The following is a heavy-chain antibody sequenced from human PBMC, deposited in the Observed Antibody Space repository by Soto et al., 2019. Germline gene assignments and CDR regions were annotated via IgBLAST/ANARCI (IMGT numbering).Heavy chain of an antibody. CDR3: ARGDFWSDMDV. Sequence: QMQLQESGPGLVKPSETLSLTCTVSGRSISSYYWNWIRQSPGKGLEWIGYSYYSGSTNYNPSLKSRVTISVDTSKNQFSLKVNSVTAADTAVYYCARGDFWSDMDVWGQGTTVTVSS. V-gene: IGHV4-59*01. J-gene: IGHJ6*02. D-gene: IGHD3-3*01. CDR2: SYYSGST. CDR1: GRSISSYY.